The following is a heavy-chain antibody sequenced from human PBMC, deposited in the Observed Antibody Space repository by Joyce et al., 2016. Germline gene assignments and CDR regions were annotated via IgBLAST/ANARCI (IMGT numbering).Heavy chain of an antibody. CDR2: INPGGGDT. Sequence: KASGYAFISYYVHWVRQAPGQGLDWMGIINPGGGDTNSAQKFLGRVTLNRDTSTNTVYLDLSSLRSEDTAIYYCARALVPAAAFDFWGQGTLVTVSS. J-gene: IGHJ4*02. CDR3: ARALVPAAAFDF. D-gene: IGHD2-2*01. V-gene: IGHV1-46*01. CDR1: GYAFISYY.